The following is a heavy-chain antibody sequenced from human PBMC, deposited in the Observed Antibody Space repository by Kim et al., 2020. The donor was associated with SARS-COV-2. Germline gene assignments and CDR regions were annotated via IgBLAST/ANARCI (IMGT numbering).Heavy chain of an antibody. D-gene: IGHD2-15*01. CDR3: ARGRLKSIGTVVTPGGFYYYGMEV. CDR1: GGSFSGYY. J-gene: IGHJ6*02. CDR2: INHSGST. V-gene: IGHV4-34*01. Sequence: SETLSLTCAVYGGSFSGYYWSWIRQPPGKGLEWIGEINHSGSTNYNPSLKSRVTISVDTSKNQFSLKLSSVTAADTAVYYCARGRLKSIGTVVTPGGFYYYGMEVWGQGTTVTVSS.